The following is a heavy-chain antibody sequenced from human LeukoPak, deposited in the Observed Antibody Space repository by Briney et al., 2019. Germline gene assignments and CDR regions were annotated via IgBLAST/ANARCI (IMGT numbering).Heavy chain of an antibody. Sequence: PSETRSLTCNVYGYSLSSGYYWGWIRQPPGKGLEWIGSLYHSGRTFHNPSLTGRVTISVDPSTNHISLRPSSVTAADTAVYYCARDRKTNWFDPWGQGTLVTVSS. CDR1: GYSLSSGYY. CDR3: ARDRKTNWFDP. J-gene: IGHJ5*02. CDR2: LYHSGRT. V-gene: IGHV4-38-2*02.